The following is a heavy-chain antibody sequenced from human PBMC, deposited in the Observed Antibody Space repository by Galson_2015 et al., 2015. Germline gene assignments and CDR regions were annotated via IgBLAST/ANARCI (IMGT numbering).Heavy chain of an antibody. CDR1: GFTFSSSG. Sequence: SMRLSCAASGFTFSSSGMHWVRQAPGKGLEWVAVIWYDGSNKYYEDSVKGRFTISRDNSKNTLYLQMNSLRAEDTAVYYCARDGGQIDSSGYFPSSGMDVWGQGTTVTVSS. CDR3: ARDGGQIDSSGYFPSSGMDV. J-gene: IGHJ6*02. CDR2: IWYDGSNK. V-gene: IGHV3-33*01. D-gene: IGHD3-22*01.